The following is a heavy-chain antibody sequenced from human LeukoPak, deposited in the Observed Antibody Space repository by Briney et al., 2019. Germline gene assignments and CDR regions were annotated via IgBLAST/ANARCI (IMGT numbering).Heavy chain of an antibody. Sequence: GESLQISCKGSGYSFTSYWIGWVRQMPGKGLEWMGIIYPGDSDTRYSPSFQGQVTISADKSISTAYLQWSSLKASDTAMYYCARIFYCGGDCFGGFFDYWGQGTLVTVSS. CDR1: GYSFTSYW. D-gene: IGHD2-21*02. J-gene: IGHJ4*02. CDR2: IYPGDSDT. V-gene: IGHV5-51*01. CDR3: ARIFYCGGDCFGGFFDY.